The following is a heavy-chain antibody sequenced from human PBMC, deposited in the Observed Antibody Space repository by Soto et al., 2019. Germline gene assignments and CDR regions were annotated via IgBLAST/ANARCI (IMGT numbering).Heavy chain of an antibody. CDR1: GYIFTNYA. J-gene: IGHJ4*02. CDR2: MNGGNGNT. CDR3: ASGRENFDY. Sequence: GASVKVSCKASGYIFTNYAIHWVRQAPGQRLEWLGWMNGGNGNTKYSQQFEDRFTVTGETSATTVYMELSSLRSEDTAVYFCASGRENFDYWGQGTLVTVSS. D-gene: IGHD1-26*01. V-gene: IGHV1-3*01.